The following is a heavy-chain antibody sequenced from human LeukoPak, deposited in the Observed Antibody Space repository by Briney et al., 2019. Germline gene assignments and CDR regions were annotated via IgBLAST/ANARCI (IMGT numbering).Heavy chain of an antibody. J-gene: IGHJ4*02. CDR3: ASSEFGDVATDY. Sequence: SCKASGYTFTSYAMHWVRQAPGKGLEWVAVIWYDGSNKYYADSVKGRFTISRDNSKNTLYLQMNSLRAEDTAVYYCASSEFGDVATDYWGQGTLVTVSS. CDR1: GYTFTSYA. D-gene: IGHD3-10*01. CDR2: IWYDGSNK. V-gene: IGHV3-33*01.